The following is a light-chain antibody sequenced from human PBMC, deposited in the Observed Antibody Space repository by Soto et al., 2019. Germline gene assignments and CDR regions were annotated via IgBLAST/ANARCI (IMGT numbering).Light chain of an antibody. Sequence: EIVLTQSPGTLSLSPGERASLSCRSSQSVSSSYLAWYQQKPGQAPRLLIYGASSRATGIPDRFSGSGSGTDFTLTISRLEPEDFAVYYCQQYGGSPLTFGGGTEVDIK. J-gene: IGKJ4*01. CDR1: QSVSSSY. V-gene: IGKV3-20*01. CDR2: GAS. CDR3: QQYGGSPLT.